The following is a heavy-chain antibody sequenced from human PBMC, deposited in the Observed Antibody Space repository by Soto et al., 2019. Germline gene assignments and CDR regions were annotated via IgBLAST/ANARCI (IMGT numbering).Heavy chain of an antibody. J-gene: IGHJ4*02. CDR2: ISGSGGTS. Sequence: EVQLLESGGGLVQPGGSLRLSCEASGFTFSSYAMSWVRQAPGKGLEWVSGISGSGGTSYYADSVKVRFTISRDNSKNTLYLQMNRLRAEDTDVYYCARNRGVSHYYDILTGSHPWYYFDYWGQGSLVTVSS. CDR3: ARNRGVSHYYDILTGSHPWYYFDY. V-gene: IGHV3-23*01. CDR1: GFTFSSYA. D-gene: IGHD3-9*01.